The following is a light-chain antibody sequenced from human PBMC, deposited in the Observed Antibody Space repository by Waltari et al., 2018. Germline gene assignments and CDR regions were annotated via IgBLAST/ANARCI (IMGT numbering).Light chain of an antibody. J-gene: IGKJ1*01. CDR1: QSVSRA. Sequence: ELVLTQSPGTLSLSPGERATLSCRARQSVSRALAWYQQNPCQAPRLRIYGASNRATGIPDRCSGSGSGTDFSLIISRLEPEDFAVYYCQHYVSLPVTFGQGTKVEIK. CDR3: QHYVSLPVT. CDR2: GAS. V-gene: IGKV3-20*01.